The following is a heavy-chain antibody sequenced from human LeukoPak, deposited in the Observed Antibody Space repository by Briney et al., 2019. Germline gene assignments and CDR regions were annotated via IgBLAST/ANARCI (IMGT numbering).Heavy chain of an antibody. V-gene: IGHV3-53*05. D-gene: IGHD1-26*01. CDR2: IYGGGST. Sequence: GGSLRLSCAASGVTVSNNFMSWVRQAPGKGLEWVSVIYGGGSTYYADSVKGRFTVSRDNSKNTLYLQMNSLRAEDTAVYYCAKDLPQTAWELLDYWGQGTLVTVSS. CDR1: GVTVSNNF. J-gene: IGHJ4*02. CDR3: AKDLPQTAWELLDY.